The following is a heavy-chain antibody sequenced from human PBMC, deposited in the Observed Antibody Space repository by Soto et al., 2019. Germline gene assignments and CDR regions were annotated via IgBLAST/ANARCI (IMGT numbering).Heavy chain of an antibody. CDR3: AKATIFGVVTPDAFDI. CDR1: GFTFSSYA. CDR2: ISGSGGST. V-gene: IGHV3-23*01. Sequence: GSLRLSCAASGFTFSSYAMSWVRQAPGKGLEWVSAISGSGGSTYYADSVKGRFTISRDNSKNTLYLQMNSLRAEDTAVYYCAKATIFGVVTPDAFDIWGQGTMVTVSS. J-gene: IGHJ3*02. D-gene: IGHD3-3*01.